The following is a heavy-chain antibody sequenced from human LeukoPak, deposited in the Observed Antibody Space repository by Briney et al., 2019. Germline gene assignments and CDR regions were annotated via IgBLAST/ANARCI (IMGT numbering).Heavy chain of an antibody. J-gene: IGHJ6*03. V-gene: IGHV3-11*01. CDR2: ISSSGSTI. CDR1: GFPFTNAW. CDR3: ARRDYYGSGSSHHYYMDV. D-gene: IGHD3-10*01. Sequence: GGSLRLSRAASGFPFTNAWMTWVRQAPGKGLEWVSYISSSGSTIYYADSVEGRFTISRDNAKNSLYLQMNSLRAEDTAVYYCARRDYYGSGSSHHYYMDVWGKGTTVTVSS.